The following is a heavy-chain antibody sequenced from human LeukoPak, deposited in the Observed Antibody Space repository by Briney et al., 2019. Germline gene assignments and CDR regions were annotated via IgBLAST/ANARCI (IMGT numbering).Heavy chain of an antibody. D-gene: IGHD2-21*02. CDR3: AKDIYHGDCIPSGIDY. CDR1: GFTFDDYT. CDR2: ISWDGGST. V-gene: IGHV3-43*01. Sequence: PGGSLRLSCAASGFTFDDYTMHWVRQAPGKGLEWVSLISWDGGSTYYADSVKGRFTISRDNSKNSLYLQMNSLRTEDTALYYCAKDIYHGDCIPSGIDYWGQGTLVTVSS. J-gene: IGHJ4*02.